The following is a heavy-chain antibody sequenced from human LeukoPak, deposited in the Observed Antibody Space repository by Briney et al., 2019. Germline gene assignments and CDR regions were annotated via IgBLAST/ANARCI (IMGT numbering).Heavy chain of an antibody. D-gene: IGHD1-26*01. J-gene: IGHJ4*02. Sequence: SVNVSCKASGGTFSNYAINWVRQAPGQGLEWMGRIIPILGIANYAQKFQGRVTITADKSTSTAYMELSSLRSEDTDVYYCAISRSYGAFYNFDYWGQGTLVTVSS. CDR3: AISRSYGAFYNFDY. CDR2: IIPILGIA. V-gene: IGHV1-69*04. CDR1: GGTFSNYA.